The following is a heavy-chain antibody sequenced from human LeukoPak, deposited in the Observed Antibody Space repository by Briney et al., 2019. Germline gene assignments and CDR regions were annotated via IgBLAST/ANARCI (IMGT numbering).Heavy chain of an antibody. D-gene: IGHD3-22*01. CDR1: GGSISSYY. V-gene: IGHV4-59*08. Sequence: PSETLSLTCTVSGGSISSYYWSWIRQPPGKGLEWIGYIYYSGSTNYNPSLKSRVTISVDTSKNQFSLKLSSVTAADTAVYYCARRYYDSSGYPTPYFDYWGQGTLVTVSS. J-gene: IGHJ4*02. CDR3: ARRYYDSSGYPTPYFDY. CDR2: IYYSGST.